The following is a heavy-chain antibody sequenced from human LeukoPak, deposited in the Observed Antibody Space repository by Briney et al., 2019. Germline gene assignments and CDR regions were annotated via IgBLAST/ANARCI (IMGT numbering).Heavy chain of an antibody. D-gene: IGHD6-19*01. CDR2: IPYDGFNP. V-gene: IGHV3-30*18. J-gene: IGHJ4*02. CDR3: AKVKEMYSSRSYYFDY. Sequence: PGRSLRLSCAASGYTFSTYGMHWVRQAPGKGLEWVAVIPYDGFNPYYADSVKGRFTISRDNSKNTLWLQMNSLRAEDTAVYYCAKVKEMYSSRSYYFDYWGQGTLVTVSS. CDR1: GYTFSTYG.